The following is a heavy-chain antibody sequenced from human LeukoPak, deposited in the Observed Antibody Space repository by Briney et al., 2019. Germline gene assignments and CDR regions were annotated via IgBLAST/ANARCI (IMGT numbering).Heavy chain of an antibody. CDR3: ARLDIFSSSSPWFDP. CDR2: IYYSGNT. CDR1: GGSISSYY. J-gene: IGHJ5*02. D-gene: IGHD6-6*01. V-gene: IGHV4-59*12. Sequence: PSETLSLTCTVSGGSISSYYWSWIRQPPGKGLEWIGYIYYSGNTNYNPSLKSRVTISVDTSKNQFSLKLSSVTAADTAVYYCARLDIFSSSSPWFDPWGQGTLVTVSS.